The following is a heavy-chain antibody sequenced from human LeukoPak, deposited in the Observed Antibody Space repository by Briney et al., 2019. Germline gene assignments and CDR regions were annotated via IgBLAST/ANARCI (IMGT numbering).Heavy chain of an antibody. V-gene: IGHV3-66*01. D-gene: IGHD2-15*01. CDR2: IYSGGST. CDR3: AREDCSGGSCYSSGVD. Sequence: GGSLRLSCAASEFSVGSNYMTWVRQAPGRGLEWVSVIYSGGSTYYADSVKGRFTISRDNAKNSLYLQMNSLRAEDTAVYYCAREDCSGGSCYSSGVDWGQGTLVTVSS. J-gene: IGHJ4*02. CDR1: EFSVGSNY.